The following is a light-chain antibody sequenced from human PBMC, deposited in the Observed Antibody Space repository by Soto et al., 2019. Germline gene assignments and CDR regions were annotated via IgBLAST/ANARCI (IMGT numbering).Light chain of an antibody. J-gene: IGLJ3*02. Sequence: QSALTQPRSVSGSPGQSVSISCTGTSSDVGSYNFVSWYQQHPGKAPKVMIYDVSKRPSGVPDRFSGSKSGNTASLTISGLQSEDEADYYCYSYAGRNIWVFGGGTKLTVL. V-gene: IGLV2-11*01. CDR3: YSYAGRNIWV. CDR2: DVS. CDR1: SSDVGSYNF.